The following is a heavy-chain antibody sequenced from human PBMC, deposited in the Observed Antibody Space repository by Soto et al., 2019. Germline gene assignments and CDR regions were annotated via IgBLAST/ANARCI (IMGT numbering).Heavy chain of an antibody. D-gene: IGHD1-1*01. CDR1: GFTFSIYA. CDR2: INGGSSYI. Sequence: EVQLVESGGGLVQPGGSLRLSCAASGFTFSIYAMDWVRQAPGKGLEWLSYINGGSSYIFYADSVEGRFTISRDNAKNSLDLQMDSLSADDTAVYYCARDGKRGYDFDYWGQGTLVTVSS. V-gene: IGHV3-48*01. J-gene: IGHJ4*02. CDR3: ARDGKRGYDFDY.